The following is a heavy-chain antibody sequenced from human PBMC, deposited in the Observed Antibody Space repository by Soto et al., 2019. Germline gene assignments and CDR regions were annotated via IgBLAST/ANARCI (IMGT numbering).Heavy chain of an antibody. J-gene: IGHJ4*02. CDR3: SKRPLTAAGFDY. D-gene: IGHD6-13*01. Sequence: EVQLLESGGGLVQPGGSLRLSCAASGFTFSNYAMTWVRQAPGKGLEWVSVITGSGGGTYFVDSVKGRFTICRDNSKNTVYQQMNSLRAEDTAVYYCSKRPLTAAGFDYWGQGTLGTVSS. CDR2: ITGSGGGT. V-gene: IGHV3-23*01. CDR1: GFTFSNYA.